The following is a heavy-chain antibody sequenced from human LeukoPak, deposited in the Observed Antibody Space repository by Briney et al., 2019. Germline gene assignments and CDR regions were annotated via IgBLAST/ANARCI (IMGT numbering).Heavy chain of an antibody. CDR3: ARRERSTWGYSYGFDY. J-gene: IGHJ4*02. V-gene: IGHV4-34*01. CDR1: GGSFSGYY. Sequence: SETLSLTCAVYGGSFSGYYWSWIRQPPGKGLEWIGEINHSGSTNHNPSLKSRVTISVDTSKNQFSLKLSSVTTADTAVYYCARRERSTWGYSYGFDYWGQGTLVTVSS. CDR2: INHSGST. D-gene: IGHD5-18*01.